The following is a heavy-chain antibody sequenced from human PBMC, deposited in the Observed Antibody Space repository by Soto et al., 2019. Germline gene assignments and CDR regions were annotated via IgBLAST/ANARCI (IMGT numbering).Heavy chain of an antibody. J-gene: IGHJ4*02. Sequence: GGSLRLSCAASGFSFDKYAMTWVRQAAGKGLEWVSAISGSGDKTYYADSAKGRFTISRDNSKNTLYLQLNSLRAEDTAVYYCVKGYYSGYDLAYFDYWGQGTLVTVSS. CDR1: GFSFDKYA. D-gene: IGHD5-12*01. V-gene: IGHV3-23*01. CDR2: ISGSGDKT. CDR3: VKGYYSGYDLAYFDY.